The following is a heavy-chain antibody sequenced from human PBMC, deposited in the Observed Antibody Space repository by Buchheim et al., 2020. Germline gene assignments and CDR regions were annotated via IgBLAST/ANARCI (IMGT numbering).Heavy chain of an antibody. J-gene: IGHJ6*02. CDR1: GFTFSSYW. CDR2: IKQDGSEK. Sequence: EVQLVESGGGLVQPGGSLRLSCAASGFTFSSYWMRWVRQAPGKGLEWVANIKQDGSEKYYVDSVKGRFTISRDNAKHSLYLQMNSLRAEDTAVYYCARDPTVTTKEGYYYYYGMDVWGQGTT. CDR3: ARDPTVTTKEGYYYYYGMDV. V-gene: IGHV3-7*01. D-gene: IGHD4-11*01.